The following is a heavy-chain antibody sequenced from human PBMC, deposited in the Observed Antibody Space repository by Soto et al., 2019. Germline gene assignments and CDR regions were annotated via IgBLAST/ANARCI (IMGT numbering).Heavy chain of an antibody. Sequence: PSVKVSCKASGGTLNNNGVTWMRQAPGQGLVWMGGLIPIFGTGSYAQRFQGRVTLIADESTSTAYMDLNSLRSEDTAVYYCAIDRQHFDRTGYSGRRFFDPWGQGTLVTVSS. CDR1: GGTLNNNG. CDR2: LIPIFGTG. CDR3: AIDRQHFDRTGYSGRRFFDP. J-gene: IGHJ5*02. V-gene: IGHV1-69*13. D-gene: IGHD3-22*01.